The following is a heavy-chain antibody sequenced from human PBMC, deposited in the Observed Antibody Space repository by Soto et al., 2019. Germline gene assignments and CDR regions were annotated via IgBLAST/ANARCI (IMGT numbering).Heavy chain of an antibody. CDR1: GDTFSNQA. J-gene: IGHJ4*02. CDR3: AASTFQSGVSGYFHLDH. Sequence: SVKVSCKTPGDTFSNQAISWVRQAPGQGLEWMGGIIPLFDSASYAQRSHDRVTITAGKFTNTVYMELRSLTSEDTAVYYCAASTFQSGVSGYFHLDHWGQGTLVTVSS. D-gene: IGHD3-3*01. CDR2: IIPLFDSA. V-gene: IGHV1-69*06.